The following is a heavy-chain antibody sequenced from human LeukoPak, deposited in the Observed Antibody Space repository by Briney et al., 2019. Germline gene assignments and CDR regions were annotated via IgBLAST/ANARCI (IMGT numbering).Heavy chain of an antibody. CDR2: TFHTSKWFS. D-gene: IGHD6-6*01. CDR3: ARDNFAARSDFDC. CDR1: GDSVSSNSAA. Sequence: SQTLSLTCAISGDSVSSNSAAWSWIRQSPSRGLEWLGRTFHTSKWFSEYAVSLKSRITIKPDTSKNQFSPQLNSVSPEDTAVYYCARDNFAARSDFDCWGQGTLVTVSS. V-gene: IGHV6-1*01. J-gene: IGHJ4*02.